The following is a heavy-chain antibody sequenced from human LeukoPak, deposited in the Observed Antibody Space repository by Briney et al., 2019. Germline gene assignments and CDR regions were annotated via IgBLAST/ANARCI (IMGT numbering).Heavy chain of an antibody. Sequence: GGSLRLSCAASGFTFSSYSMNWVRQAPGKGLEWVSAISGSGGSTYYADSVKGRFTISRDNSKNTLYLQMNSLRAEDTAVYYCAKASDYYRFDYWGQGTLVTVSS. D-gene: IGHD1-26*01. CDR3: AKASDYYRFDY. J-gene: IGHJ4*02. CDR1: GFTFSSYS. CDR2: ISGSGGST. V-gene: IGHV3-23*01.